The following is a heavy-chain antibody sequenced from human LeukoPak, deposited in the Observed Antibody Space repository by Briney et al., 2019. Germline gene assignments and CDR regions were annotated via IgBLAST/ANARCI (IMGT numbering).Heavy chain of an antibody. J-gene: IGHJ4*02. Sequence: GGSLRLSCAASGFTFSSYSMNWVRQAPGKGLEWVSSISSSSSYIYYADSVKGRFTISRDNAKNSLYLQMNSLRAEDTAVYYCARAYSSGWHVGYYFDYWGQGTLVTVSS. CDR3: ARAYSSGWHVGYYFDY. CDR1: GFTFSSYS. CDR2: ISSSSSYI. D-gene: IGHD6-19*01. V-gene: IGHV3-21*01.